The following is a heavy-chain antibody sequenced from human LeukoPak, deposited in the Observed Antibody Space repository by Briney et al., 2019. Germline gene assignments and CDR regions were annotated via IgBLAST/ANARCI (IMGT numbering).Heavy chain of an antibody. Sequence: SETLSLTCAVSGGSFSGYYWTWIRQPPGKGLQWIGEINHSGSTNYNPSLTSRVTMSLDTSKNQVSLKVYSMTAADTAVYFCARGGWADWFPCDYWGQGTLVTVSS. D-gene: IGHD3-9*01. J-gene: IGHJ4*02. V-gene: IGHV4-34*01. CDR3: ARGGWADWFPCDY. CDR1: GGSFSGYY. CDR2: INHSGST.